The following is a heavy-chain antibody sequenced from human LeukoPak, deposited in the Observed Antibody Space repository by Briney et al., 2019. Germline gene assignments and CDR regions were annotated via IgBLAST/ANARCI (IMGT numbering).Heavy chain of an antibody. CDR1: GFTFSSYW. D-gene: IGHD1-26*01. J-gene: IGHJ3*02. CDR3: ASSTYSGSHWDAFDI. Sequence: QPGGSLRLSCAAPGFTFSSYWMHWVRQAPGKGLVWVSRIDSYGSSTSFADSVKGRFTISRDNAKNTLYLQMNSLRAEDTAVYYCASSTYSGSHWDAFDIWGQGTMVTVSS. V-gene: IGHV3-74*01. CDR2: IDSYGSST.